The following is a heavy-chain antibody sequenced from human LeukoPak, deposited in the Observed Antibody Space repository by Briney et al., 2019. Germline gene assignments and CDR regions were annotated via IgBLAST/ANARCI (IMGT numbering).Heavy chain of an antibody. J-gene: IGHJ4*02. CDR1: GFTLSSYG. CDR3: ARAGCSAPAGTYYFDY. CDR2: IWYDGSNK. Sequence: GGSLRLSCAASGFTLSSYGMHWVRQAPGKGLEWVAVIWYDGSNKYYADSVKGRFTISRDNSKNTLYLQMNSLRAEDTAVYYCARAGCSAPAGTYYFDYWGQGSLVTVSS. V-gene: IGHV3-33*01. D-gene: IGHD3-10*01.